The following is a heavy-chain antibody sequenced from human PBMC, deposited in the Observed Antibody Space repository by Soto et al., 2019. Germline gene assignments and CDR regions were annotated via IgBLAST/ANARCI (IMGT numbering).Heavy chain of an antibody. D-gene: IGHD2-2*01. CDR2: IDPSDSYT. Sequence: PGESLKISCKGSGYSFTSYWISWVRQMPGKGLEWMGRIDPSDSYTNYSPSFQGHVTISADKSISTAYLQWSSLKASDTAMYYCARRAGVREYQLLRSYMDVWGQGTSVPVSS. CDR3: ARRAGVREYQLLRSYMDV. J-gene: IGHJ6*03. V-gene: IGHV5-10-1*01. CDR1: GYSFTSYW.